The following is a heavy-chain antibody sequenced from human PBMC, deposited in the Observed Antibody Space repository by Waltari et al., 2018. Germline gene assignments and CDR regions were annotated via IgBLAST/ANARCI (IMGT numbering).Heavy chain of an antibody. V-gene: IGHV4-59*02. CDR1: GGSVSRNY. CDR3: ARVPTYGSGSWTYYYYMDV. CDR2: IYYRGST. D-gene: IGHD3-10*01. Sequence: QVQLQESGPGLVKPSETLSLTCTVSGGSVSRNYWSWIRQPPGKGLEWIGYIYYRGSTNYNPSLKSRVTISVDTSKNQFSLKLSSVTAADTAVYYCARVPTYGSGSWTYYYYMDVWGKGTTVTISS. J-gene: IGHJ6*03.